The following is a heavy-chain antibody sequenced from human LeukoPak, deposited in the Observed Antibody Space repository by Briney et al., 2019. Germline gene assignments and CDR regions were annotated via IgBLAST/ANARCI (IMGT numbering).Heavy chain of an antibody. CDR1: GYTFTGYY. Sequence: ASVKVSCKASGYTFTGYYMHWVRQAPGQGLERMGWINPNSGGTNYAQKFQGRVTMTRDTSISTAYMELSRLRSDDTAVYFCARDSGGSYYYSWFDPWGQGTLVTVSS. V-gene: IGHV1-2*02. CDR2: INPNSGGT. D-gene: IGHD1-26*01. J-gene: IGHJ5*02. CDR3: ARDSGGSYYYSWFDP.